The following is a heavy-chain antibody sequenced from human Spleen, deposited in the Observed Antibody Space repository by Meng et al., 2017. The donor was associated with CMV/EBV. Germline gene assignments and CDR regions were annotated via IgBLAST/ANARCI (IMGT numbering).Heavy chain of an antibody. Sequence: SETLSLTCAVYGTSFSDYSWTWIRHSPRRGLEWIGQINHRGSTNFNPSLMGRVTMSVDSSKEQFSLRLTSVTAADTAVYYCARDGGLYTMDVWGQGTTVTVSS. CDR3: ARDGGLYTMDV. CDR2: INHRGST. V-gene: IGHV4-34*01. CDR1: GTSFSDYS. D-gene: IGHD4-23*01. J-gene: IGHJ6*02.